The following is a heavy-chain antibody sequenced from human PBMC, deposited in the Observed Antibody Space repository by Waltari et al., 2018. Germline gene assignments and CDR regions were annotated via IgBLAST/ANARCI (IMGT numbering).Heavy chain of an antibody. CDR2: NYTKGST. D-gene: IGHD5-12*01. J-gene: IGHJ3*02. Sequence: QVQLQESGPGLVKPSQTLSLTCTVSGGSISSGGYYWSWIRQHPGKGLEWIGYNYTKGSTYYNPSLKSRVTISVDTSKNQFSLKLSSVTAADTAVYYCARDINGYDSGAFDIWGQGTMVTVSS. CDR3: ARDINGYDSGAFDI. CDR1: GGSISSGGYY. V-gene: IGHV4-31*03.